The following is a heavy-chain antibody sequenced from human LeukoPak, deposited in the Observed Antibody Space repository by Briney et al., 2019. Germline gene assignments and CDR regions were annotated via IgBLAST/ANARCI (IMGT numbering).Heavy chain of an antibody. Sequence: TLSLTCCVSGGSISCGGYYWSWMRQHPGKGLEWIGYIYYSGCTYYHPSLKSRVTITVDMSKNQFSLKLSSVAAADTAVYYCARVVGSIATAGTGLFHYWGQGTRVTVPS. CDR1: GGSISCGGYY. V-gene: IGHV4-31*03. CDR2: IYYSGCT. CDR3: ARVVGSIATAGTGLFHY. D-gene: IGHD6-13*01. J-gene: IGHJ4*02.